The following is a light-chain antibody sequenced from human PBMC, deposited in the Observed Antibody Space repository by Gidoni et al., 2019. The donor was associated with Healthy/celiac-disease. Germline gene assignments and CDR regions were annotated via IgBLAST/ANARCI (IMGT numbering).Light chain of an antibody. Sequence: SYALPPPPSVSVSPGQPASITCSGDKLGDKYACWYQQKPGQSPVLVIYQDSKRPSGIPERFSGSNSGNTATLTISGTQAMDEADYYCQAWDSSTVVFGGGTKLTVL. CDR3: QAWDSSTVV. CDR2: QDS. CDR1: KLGDKY. V-gene: IGLV3-1*01. J-gene: IGLJ2*01.